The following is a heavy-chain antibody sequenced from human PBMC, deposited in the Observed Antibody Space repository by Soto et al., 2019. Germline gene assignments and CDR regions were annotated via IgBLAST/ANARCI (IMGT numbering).Heavy chain of an antibody. CDR1: GFTFGDYA. J-gene: IGHJ4*02. V-gene: IGHV3-49*04. CDR2: IRSKAYGGTT. Sequence: PGWSLRLSCKASGFTFGDYAMSWVREAPGKGLEWVGFIRSKAYGGTTEYAASVKGRFTISRDDSKSIAYLQMNSLKTEDTALYYCTGYYYDSSGYYSPGYWGQGTLATDSS. D-gene: IGHD3-22*01. CDR3: TGYYYDSSGYYSPGY.